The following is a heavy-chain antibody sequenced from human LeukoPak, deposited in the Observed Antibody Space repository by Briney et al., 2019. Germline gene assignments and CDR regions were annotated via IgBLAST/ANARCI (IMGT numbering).Heavy chain of an antibody. CDR3: AKMDYYGSGSSN. J-gene: IGHJ4*02. D-gene: IGHD3-10*01. CDR2: ISYDESNK. V-gene: IGHV3-30*18. Sequence: PGGSLRLSCAASGFTFSSYGMHWVRQAPGKGLEWVAVISYDESNKYYADSVKGRFTISRDNSKNTLYLQMNSLRAEDTAVYYCAKMDYYGSGSSNWGQGTLVTVSS. CDR1: GFTFSSYG.